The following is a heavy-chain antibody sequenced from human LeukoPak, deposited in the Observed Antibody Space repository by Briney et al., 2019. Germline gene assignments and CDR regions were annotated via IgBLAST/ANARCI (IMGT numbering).Heavy chain of an antibody. CDR3: ARHHDYGDYERAFDI. CDR1: GGSITTSDFF. J-gene: IGHJ3*02. CDR2: IRYGGNT. D-gene: IGHD4-17*01. Sequence: SETLSPTCTVSGGSITTSDFFWGWIRQPPGEDLEWIGSIRYGGNTLYNPSLKSRLTIAIDTSKNQFSLKLSPVTAADTAVYYCARHHDYGDYERAFDIWGLGTMVTVS. V-gene: IGHV4-39*01.